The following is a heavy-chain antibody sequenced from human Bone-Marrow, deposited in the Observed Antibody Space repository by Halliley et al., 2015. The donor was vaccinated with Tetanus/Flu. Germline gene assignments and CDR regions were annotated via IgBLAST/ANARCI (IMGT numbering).Heavy chain of an antibody. CDR2: IYSDADDGKT. D-gene: IGHD5-12*01. Sequence: EWVGGIYSDADDGKTNYAESVKGRFTISRDNSKNTLYLQMHSLRAEDTAVYYCARDAYSGYDQWGQGTLVTVSS. J-gene: IGHJ5*02. V-gene: IGHV3-53*01. CDR3: ARDAYSGYDQ.